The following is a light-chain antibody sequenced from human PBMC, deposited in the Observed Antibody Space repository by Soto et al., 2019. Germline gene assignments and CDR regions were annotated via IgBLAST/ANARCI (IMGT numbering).Light chain of an antibody. V-gene: IGKV3-15*01. Sequence: ETAMTQSPVTLSPSPGERATLSCRASQTVGDNVAWYRQKPGQPPSLLIYGASTRAPGVPARFSGSGSGTDFILHISSLQSEDFGFYYCQQYNNWPLGTFGQGTRVEI. J-gene: IGKJ1*01. CDR3: QQYNNWPLGT. CDR2: GAS. CDR1: QTVGDN.